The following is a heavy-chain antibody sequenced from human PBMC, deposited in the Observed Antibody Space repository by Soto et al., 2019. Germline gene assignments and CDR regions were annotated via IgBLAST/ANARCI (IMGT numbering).Heavy chain of an antibody. V-gene: IGHV4-30-2*01. CDR3: VRRSPEDAFDI. Sequence: QLQLQESGSGLVKPSQTLSLTCAVSGGSIISDGYSWSWIRQPPGKGLQWIGHIYEGGNTYYIPSLESRVAISTDKSKNQFSLRLSSVTAADTAVYYCVRRSPEDAFDIWGQGTMVTVSP. J-gene: IGHJ3*02. CDR1: GGSIISDGYS. CDR2: IYEGGNT.